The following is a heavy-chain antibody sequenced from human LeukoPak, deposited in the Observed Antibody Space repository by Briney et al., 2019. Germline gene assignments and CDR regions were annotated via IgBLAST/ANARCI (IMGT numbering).Heavy chain of an antibody. J-gene: IGHJ4*02. D-gene: IGHD4-4*01. Sequence: PGRSLRLSCAASGFTFRSYAMHWVRQAPGKGLEWVAVISYDGSSKYYADSVKGRFTIARDNSKNTLYLQMNSLRGEDPAVYYCARDRYDYSITYFDYWGQGTLVTVSS. CDR1: GFTFRSYA. V-gene: IGHV3-30-3*01. CDR3: ARDRYDYSITYFDY. CDR2: ISYDGSSK.